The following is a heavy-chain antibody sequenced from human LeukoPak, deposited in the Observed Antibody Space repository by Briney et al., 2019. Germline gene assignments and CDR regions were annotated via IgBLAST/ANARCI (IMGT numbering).Heavy chain of an antibody. Sequence: SETLSLTCTVSGGSISSYYWSWIRQPPGKGLEWIGYIYYSGSTNYNPSLKSRVTISVDTSKNQSSLKLSSVTAADTAVYYCARGANVVTMVRGVKGFGFDYWGQGTLVTVSS. D-gene: IGHD3-10*01. CDR1: GGSISSYY. J-gene: IGHJ4*02. CDR3: ARGANVVTMVRGVKGFGFDY. CDR2: IYYSGST. V-gene: IGHV4-59*01.